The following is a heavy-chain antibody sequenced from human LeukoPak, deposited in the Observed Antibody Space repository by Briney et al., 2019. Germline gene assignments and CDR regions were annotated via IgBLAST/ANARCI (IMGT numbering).Heavy chain of an antibody. Sequence: GGSLRLSCAASGFTFSSYAMSWVRQAPGKGLEWVSDISGSGGSTYYADSVKGRFTISRDNSKNTLYLQMNSLRAEDTAVYYCANSIAAAGTPWFDPWGQGTLVTVSS. V-gene: IGHV3-23*01. CDR3: ANSIAAAGTPWFDP. CDR1: GFTFSSYA. J-gene: IGHJ5*02. CDR2: ISGSGGST. D-gene: IGHD6-13*01.